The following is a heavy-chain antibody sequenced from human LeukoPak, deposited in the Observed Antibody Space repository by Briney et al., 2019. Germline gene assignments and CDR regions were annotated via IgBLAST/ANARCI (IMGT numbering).Heavy chain of an antibody. Sequence: PSETLSLTCTVSGGSISSGGYYWSWIRQHPGKGLEWIGYIYYSGSTYYNPSLKSRVTISVDTSKNQFSLKLSSVTAADTAVYYCARREVVPAAMGSTKNWFDPWGQGTLVTVSS. J-gene: IGHJ5*02. D-gene: IGHD2-2*01. CDR3: ARREVVPAAMGSTKNWFDP. CDR2: IYYSGST. CDR1: GGSISSGGYY. V-gene: IGHV4-31*03.